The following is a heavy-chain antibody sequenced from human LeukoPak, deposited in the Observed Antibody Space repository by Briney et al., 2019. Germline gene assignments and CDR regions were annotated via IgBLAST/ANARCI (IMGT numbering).Heavy chain of an antibody. J-gene: IGHJ4*02. Sequence: SETLSLTCTVSGFSISSGYYWGWIRQPPGKGLEWIGSIYHSGSTYYNPSLKSRVTISVDTSKNQFSLKLSSVTAADTAVYYCASGDFYDSSGYYYGYWGQGTLVTVSS. CDR3: ASGDFYDSSGYYYGY. D-gene: IGHD3-22*01. V-gene: IGHV4-38-2*02. CDR1: GFSISSGYY. CDR2: IYHSGST.